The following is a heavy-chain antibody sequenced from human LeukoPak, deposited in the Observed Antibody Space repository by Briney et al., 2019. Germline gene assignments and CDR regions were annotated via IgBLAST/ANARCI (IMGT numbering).Heavy chain of an antibody. J-gene: IGHJ4*02. Sequence: SGGSLRLSCAASGLSFSSYWMSWVRQVPRKGLEWVANIKQDGSQTYYGDSVKGRFTISRDNVKNSLYLQMNSLTAEDTAVYFCARDKGDYDTSGSLFVFGGQGTLVTVSS. CDR1: GLSFSSYW. CDR3: ARDKGDYDTSGSLFVF. D-gene: IGHD3-22*01. V-gene: IGHV3-7*03. CDR2: IKQDGSQT.